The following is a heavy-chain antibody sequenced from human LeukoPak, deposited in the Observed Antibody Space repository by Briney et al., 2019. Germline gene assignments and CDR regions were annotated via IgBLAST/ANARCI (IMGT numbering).Heavy chain of an antibody. CDR2: IYYSGST. D-gene: IGHD6-19*01. CDR3: ARVNSSGWYKYFQH. Sequence: SETLSLTCTVSSDSISSDYWSWIRQPPGKGLEWIGYIYYSGSTNYNPSLKSRVTISVDTSKNQFSLKLSSVTAADTAVYYCARVNSSGWYKYFQHWGQGTLVTVSS. CDR1: SDSISSDY. J-gene: IGHJ1*01. V-gene: IGHV4-59*01.